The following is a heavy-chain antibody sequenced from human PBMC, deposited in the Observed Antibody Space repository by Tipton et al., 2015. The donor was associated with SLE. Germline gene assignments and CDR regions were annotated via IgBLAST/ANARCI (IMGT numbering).Heavy chain of an antibody. D-gene: IGHD6-19*01. J-gene: IGHJ4*02. Sequence: TPSLTCTVSGGSISSYFWSWLRQSPGKGLEWIGYINYSGSTRYNLSLKSRVTISVDTSRNQFSLSLNSVTAADTAVYYCARSALHIPVPATSFDYWGQGSLVTVSS. V-gene: IGHV4-59*08. CDR1: GGSISSYF. CDR2: INYSGST. CDR3: ARSALHIPVPATSFDY.